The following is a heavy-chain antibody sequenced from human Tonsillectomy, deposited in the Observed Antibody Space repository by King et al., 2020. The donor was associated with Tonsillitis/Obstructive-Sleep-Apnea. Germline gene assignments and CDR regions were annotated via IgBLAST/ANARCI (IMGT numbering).Heavy chain of an antibody. Sequence: VQLVESGGGLVQPGRSLRLSCAASGFTFDDFAMHWVRQAPGKGLEWVSGISLNSGSIGYADSVKGRFTLSRDNAKNSLYLQMNSLRVEDTALYYCAKYTDYDVSPRGFNYWGQGTLVTVSS. J-gene: IGHJ4*02. CDR1: GFTFDDFA. CDR3: AKYTDYDVSPRGFNY. D-gene: IGHD3-3*01. CDR2: ISLNSGSI. V-gene: IGHV3-9*01.